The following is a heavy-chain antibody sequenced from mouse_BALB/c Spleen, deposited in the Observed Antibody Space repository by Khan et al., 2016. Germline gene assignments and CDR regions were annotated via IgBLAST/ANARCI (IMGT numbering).Heavy chain of an antibody. CDR1: GFNIKDTY. J-gene: IGHJ3*01. Sequence: VQLQQSGAELVKPGASVKLSCTASGFNIKDTYMHWVKQRPEQGLAWIGRIDPATGNTKYDPKFQGKATITAATSSHTAYLQLSSLTSEDTAVYYWARSPYDYDVGFAYWGQGTLVTVSA. CDR2: IDPATGNT. D-gene: IGHD2-4*01. CDR3: ARSPYDYDVGFAY. V-gene: IGHV14-3*02.